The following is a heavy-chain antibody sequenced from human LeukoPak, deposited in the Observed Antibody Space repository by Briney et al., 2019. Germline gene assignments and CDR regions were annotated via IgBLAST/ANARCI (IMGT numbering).Heavy chain of an antibody. Sequence: GGSLGLSCAASGFSFSTHEMTWVRQAPGKGLEWISFIDSSGRSKFYADSVRGRFTISRDNAKNSVYLQMSSLRVEDTALYYCARGTFCGGDCYSAGFDSWGQGTLVTVSS. V-gene: IGHV3-48*03. CDR3: ARGTFCGGDCYSAGFDS. CDR1: GFSFSTHE. D-gene: IGHD2-21*02. J-gene: IGHJ4*02. CDR2: IDSSGRSK.